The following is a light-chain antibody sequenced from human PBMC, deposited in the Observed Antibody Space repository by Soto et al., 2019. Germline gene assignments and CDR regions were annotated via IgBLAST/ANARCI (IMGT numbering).Light chain of an antibody. CDR2: EVS. V-gene: IGLV2-14*01. CDR1: SSDVGGYNY. CDR3: SSYTSSSTLYV. Sequence: QSVLTQPASVSGSPGQSITISCTGTSSDVGGYNYVSWYQQHPGKAPKLMIYEVSNRPSGVSNRFSGSKSGNTVSLTISGLQAEDEAGYYCSSYTSSSTLYVFGTGTKVTVL. J-gene: IGLJ1*01.